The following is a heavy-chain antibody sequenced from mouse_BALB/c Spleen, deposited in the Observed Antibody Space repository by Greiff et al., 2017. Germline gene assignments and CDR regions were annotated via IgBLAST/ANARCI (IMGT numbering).Heavy chain of an antibody. CDR3: ARSRSFYGSSYGWYFDV. Sequence: QVQLKQSGPGLVAPSQSLSITCTVSGFSLTGYGVNWVRQPPGKGLEWLGMIWGDGSTDYNSALKSRLSISTDNSKSQVFLKMNSLQTDDTARYYCARSRSFYGSSYGWYFDVWGAGTTVTVSS. V-gene: IGHV2-6-7*01. D-gene: IGHD1-1*01. CDR1: GFSLTGYG. J-gene: IGHJ1*01. CDR2: IWGDGST.